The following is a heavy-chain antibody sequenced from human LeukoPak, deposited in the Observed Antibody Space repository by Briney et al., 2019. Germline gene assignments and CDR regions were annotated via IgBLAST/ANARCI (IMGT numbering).Heavy chain of an antibody. CDR1: GGSISSYY. CDR3: ARDLGYCSGGSCGWFDP. CDR2: IYYSGST. J-gene: IGHJ5*02. Sequence: PSETLSLTCTVSGGSISSYYWSWIRQPPGKGLEWIGYIYYSGSTNYNPSLKSRVTISVDTSKNQFSLKLSSVTAADTAVYYCARDLGYCSGGSCGWFDPWGQGTLVTVSS. D-gene: IGHD2-15*01. V-gene: IGHV4-59*01.